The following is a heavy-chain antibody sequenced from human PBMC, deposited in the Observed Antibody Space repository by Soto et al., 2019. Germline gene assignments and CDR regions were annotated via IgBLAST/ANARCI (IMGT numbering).Heavy chain of an antibody. J-gene: IGHJ5*02. CDR1: GYTFFTYD. V-gene: IGHV1-18*01. Sequence: QVHLVQSGVEVKTPGASVKVSCQASGYTFFTYDISWVRQAPGQGLEGMGWISTYSGDTKYAQKCQGRVTMTTDTSTTTAYLELRSLRSDDTAVYYCARHHGPTTPENWFDPWGQGTLVTVSS. D-gene: IGHD5-12*01. CDR2: ISTYSGDT. CDR3: ARHHGPTTPENWFDP.